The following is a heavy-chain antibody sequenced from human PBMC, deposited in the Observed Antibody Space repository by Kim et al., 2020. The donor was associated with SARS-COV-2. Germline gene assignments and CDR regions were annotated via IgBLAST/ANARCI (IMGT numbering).Heavy chain of an antibody. CDR3: VKSRVPSGRGGFEI. Sequence: GGSLRLSCAASGFSFSIFDVYWVRQAPGQGLEWLSVISGDGNDRYYADSVKGRFAISRDNSKNTLYLQMNSLTAEDTAVYFCVKSRVPSGRGGFEIWGQGTMVTVSS. CDR1: GFSFSIFD. CDR2: ISGDGNDR. D-gene: IGHD2-15*01. V-gene: IGHV3-30*18. J-gene: IGHJ3*02.